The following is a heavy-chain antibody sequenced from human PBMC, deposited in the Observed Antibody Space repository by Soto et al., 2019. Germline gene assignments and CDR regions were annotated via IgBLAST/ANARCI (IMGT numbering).Heavy chain of an antibody. CDR2: IDYSGTA. V-gene: IGHV4-39*01. J-gene: IGHJ4*02. Sequence: SETLSLTCSVSSGSISVTNVFWGWVRQPPGKGLEWIGNIDYSGTAYFSPSLATRVTFHVDTSKNQFSLTLYSVTAADTAVYYCARITGRNLDYWGQGILVTVSS. D-gene: IGHD1-20*01. CDR1: SGSISVTNVF. CDR3: ARITGRNLDY.